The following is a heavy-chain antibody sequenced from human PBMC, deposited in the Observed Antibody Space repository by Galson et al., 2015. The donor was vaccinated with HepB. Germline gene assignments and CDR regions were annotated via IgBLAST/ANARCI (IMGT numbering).Heavy chain of an antibody. D-gene: IGHD3-10*01. CDR2: IIPIFGTA. J-gene: IGHJ6*03. Sequence: SCKASGGTFSSYAISWVRQAPGQGLEWMGGIIPIFGTANYAQKFQGRVTITADESTSTAYMELSSLRSEDTAVYYCARAPRGQLGEYYYYMDVWGKGTTVTVSS. CDR1: GGTFSSYA. CDR3: ARAPRGQLGEYYYYMDV. V-gene: IGHV1-69*01.